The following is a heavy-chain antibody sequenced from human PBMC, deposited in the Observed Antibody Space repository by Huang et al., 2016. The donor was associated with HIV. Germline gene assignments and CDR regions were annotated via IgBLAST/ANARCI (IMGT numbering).Heavy chain of an antibody. CDR1: GFTFSTYN. CDR3: ARFGSYYYGSGSYLDAFDI. D-gene: IGHD3-10*01. CDR2: ITGSSGPI. V-gene: IGHV3-48*01. Sequence: EVQLMESGGGLVQPGGSLRLSCAASGFTFSTYNMNWVRQAPGKGLEWVSYITGSSGPIYYAESVKGRFTISRDNAKNSLYLQMNSLRVEDTAVYYCARFGSYYYGSGSYLDAFDIWGQGTMVTVSS. J-gene: IGHJ3*02.